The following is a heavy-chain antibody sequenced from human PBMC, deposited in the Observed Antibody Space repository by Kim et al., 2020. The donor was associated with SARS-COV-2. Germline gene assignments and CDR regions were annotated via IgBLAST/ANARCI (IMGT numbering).Heavy chain of an antibody. V-gene: IGHV3-30*01. CDR3: ARGDGKHPKAKVDY. J-gene: IGHJ4*02. Sequence: ADYVKGRFTISRDNSKNTLYLQRNSLRAEDTAVYYGARGDGKHPKAKVDYWGQGTLVTVSS.